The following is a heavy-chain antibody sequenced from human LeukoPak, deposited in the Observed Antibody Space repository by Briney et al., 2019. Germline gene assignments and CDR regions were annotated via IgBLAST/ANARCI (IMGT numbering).Heavy chain of an antibody. Sequence: ASVKVSCKASGYTFTSYYMHWVRQAPGQGLEWMGIINPRGGSTSYAQKFQGRVTMTRDTSTSTVYTELSSLRSEDTAVYYCARDADTAMEAWYFDLWGRGTLVTVSS. CDR1: GYTFTSYY. CDR2: INPRGGST. D-gene: IGHD5-18*01. CDR3: ARDADTAMEAWYFDL. V-gene: IGHV1-46*01. J-gene: IGHJ2*01.